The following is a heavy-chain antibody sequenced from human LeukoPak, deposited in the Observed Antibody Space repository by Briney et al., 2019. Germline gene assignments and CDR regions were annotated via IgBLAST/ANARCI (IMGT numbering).Heavy chain of an antibody. D-gene: IGHD6-19*01. J-gene: IGHJ6*02. CDR3: ASDFIAVAGTAPPQFYYYYYGMDV. Sequence: ASVKVSCTASGGTFSSYAISWVRQAPGQGLEWMGRIIPILGIANYAQKFQGRVTITADKSTSTAYMELSSLRSEDTAVYYCASDFIAVAGTAPPQFYYYYYGMDVWGQGTTVTVSS. CDR2: IIPILGIA. V-gene: IGHV1-69*04. CDR1: GGTFSSYA.